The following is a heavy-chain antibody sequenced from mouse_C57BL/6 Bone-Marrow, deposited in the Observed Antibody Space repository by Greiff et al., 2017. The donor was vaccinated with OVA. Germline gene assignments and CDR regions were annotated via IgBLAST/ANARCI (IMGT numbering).Heavy chain of an antibody. CDR3: ARNYGSRYAFDY. J-gene: IGHJ2*01. V-gene: IGHV5-17*01. Sequence: EVKLVESGGGLVKPGGSLKLSCAASGFTFSDYGMHWVRQAPEKGLEWVAYISSGSSTIYYADTVKGRFTISRDNAKNTLFLQMTSLRSEDTAMYYCARNYGSRYAFDYWGQGTTLTVSS. CDR2: ISSGSSTI. CDR1: GFTFSDYG. D-gene: IGHD1-1*01.